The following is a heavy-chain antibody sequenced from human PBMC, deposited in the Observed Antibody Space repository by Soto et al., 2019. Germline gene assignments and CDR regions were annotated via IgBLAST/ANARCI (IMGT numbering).Heavy chain of an antibody. J-gene: IGHJ3*02. CDR3: ARRYGSAFDI. Sequence: QVQLQESGPGLVNPSETLSLTCTVSGGYISSYYWSWIRQPPGKGLEWIGYIFYSGSTNYNPSLKSRVTISVDTSKTQFSLKLSSVTAADTAVYYCARRYGSAFDIWGHGTMVTVSS. V-gene: IGHV4-59*01. D-gene: IGHD4-17*01. CDR2: IFYSGST. CDR1: GGYISSYY.